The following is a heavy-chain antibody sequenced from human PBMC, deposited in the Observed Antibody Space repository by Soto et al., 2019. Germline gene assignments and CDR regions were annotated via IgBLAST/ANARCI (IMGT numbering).Heavy chain of an antibody. V-gene: IGHV3-23*01. Sequence: LRLSCAASGFTFSSYAMSWVRQAPGKGLEWVSAISGSGGSTYYADSVKGRFTISRDNSKNTLYLQMNSLRAEDTAVYYCTRVGYSLYEIVGHSFDSWGQGAVVTVSS. CDR3: TRVGYSLYEIVGHSFDS. D-gene: IGHD5-12*01. CDR1: GFTFSSYA. CDR2: ISGSGGST. J-gene: IGHJ4*02.